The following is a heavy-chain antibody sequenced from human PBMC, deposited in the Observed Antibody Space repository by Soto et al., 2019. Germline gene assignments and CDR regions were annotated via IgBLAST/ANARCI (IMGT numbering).Heavy chain of an antibody. J-gene: IGHJ4*02. Sequence: EVHLVESGGGLVQPGGSLRLSCAASAFTFSSYSMNWVRQPPGKGLEWVSYISTRSNSIYYADSVKGRFTVSRDNAKNSLFLQMSSLRDEDTAVYFCARAQSNGAYSPFDYWGQGTLVTVSS. D-gene: IGHD2-15*01. CDR3: ARAQSNGAYSPFDY. CDR1: AFTFSSYS. V-gene: IGHV3-48*02. CDR2: ISTRSNSI.